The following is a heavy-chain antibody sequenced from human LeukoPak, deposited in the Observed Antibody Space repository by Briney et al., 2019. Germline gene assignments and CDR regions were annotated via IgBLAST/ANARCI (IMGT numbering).Heavy chain of an antibody. D-gene: IGHD4-23*01. Sequence: GESLKISCKGSGYSFTSYWIGWVRQMPGKGLEWMGIIYPGDPDTRYSPSFQGQVTVSADKSISTAYLQWSSLKASDTAMYYCARQPRYDYGGKTSGGVFDYWGQGTLVTVSS. CDR2: IYPGDPDT. V-gene: IGHV5-51*01. J-gene: IGHJ4*02. CDR3: ARQPRYDYGGKTSGGVFDY. CDR1: GYSFTSYW.